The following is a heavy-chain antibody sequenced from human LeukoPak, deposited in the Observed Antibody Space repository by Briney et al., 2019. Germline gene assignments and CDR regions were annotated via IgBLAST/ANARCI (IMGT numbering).Heavy chain of an antibody. CDR2: INYSGST. D-gene: IGHD4-23*01. Sequence: SETLSLTCTVSSGSISSSSYYWGWIRQPPGKGLEWIGSINYSGSTYYNPSLKSRVTISIDTSENQFSLKLASVTAADTAVYYCSRQIGAGRWSFDYWGQGTLVTVSS. V-gene: IGHV4-39*01. CDR3: SRQIGAGRWSFDY. CDR1: SGSISSSSYY. J-gene: IGHJ4*02.